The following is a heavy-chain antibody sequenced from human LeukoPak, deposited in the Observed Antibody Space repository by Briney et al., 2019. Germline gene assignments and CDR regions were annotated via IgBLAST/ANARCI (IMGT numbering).Heavy chain of an antibody. V-gene: IGHV4-59*01. D-gene: IGHD3-10*01. CDR1: GGSISSYY. Sequence: SETLSLTCTVSGGSISSYYWSWIRQPPGKGLEWIGYIYYSGSTNYNPSLKSRVTISVDTSKNQFSQKLSSVTAADTAVYYCARASRGFGELYRPYNWFDPWGQGTLVTVSS. CDR3: ARASRGFGELYRPYNWFDP. CDR2: IYYSGST. J-gene: IGHJ5*02.